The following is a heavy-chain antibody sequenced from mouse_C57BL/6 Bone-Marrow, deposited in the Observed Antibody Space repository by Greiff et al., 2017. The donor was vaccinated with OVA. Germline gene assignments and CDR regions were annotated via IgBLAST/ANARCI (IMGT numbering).Heavy chain of an antibody. V-gene: IGHV5-6*02. Sequence: EVKLVESGGDLVKPGGSLKLSCAASGFTFSSYGMSLVRPTPDKRLEWVATISSGGSYTYYPDSVKGRFTISRDNAKNTLYLQMSSLKSEDTAMYYCARRAVEFAYWGQGTLVTVSA. D-gene: IGHD1-1*01. CDR1: GFTFSSYG. CDR2: ISSGGSYT. CDR3: ARRAVEFAY. J-gene: IGHJ3*01.